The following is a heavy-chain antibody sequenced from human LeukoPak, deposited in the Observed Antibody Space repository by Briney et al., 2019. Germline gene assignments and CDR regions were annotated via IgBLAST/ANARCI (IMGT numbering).Heavy chain of an antibody. D-gene: IGHD1-1*01. CDR2: IYSGGST. J-gene: IGHJ5*02. CDR1: GFTVSSNY. CDR3: ARERGAGTVNWFDP. Sequence: GGSLRLSCAASGFTVSSNYMSWVRQAPGKGPEWVSVIYSGGSTYYADSVKGRFTISRDNSKNTLYLQMNSLRAEDTAVYYCARERGAGTVNWFDPWGQGTLVTVSS. V-gene: IGHV3-66*01.